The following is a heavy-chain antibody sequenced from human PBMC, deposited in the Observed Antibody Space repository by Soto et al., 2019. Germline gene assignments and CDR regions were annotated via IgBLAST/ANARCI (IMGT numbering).Heavy chain of an antibody. J-gene: IGHJ3*02. CDR2: IYPGDSDT. CDR1: GYSFTSYW. CDR3: ARHYGSIAARDAFDI. Sequence: GESLKISCKGSGYSFTSYWIGWVRRMPGKGLEWMGIIYPGDSDTRYSPSFQGQVTISADKSISTAYLQWSSLKASDTAMYYCARHYGSIAARDAFDIWGQGTMVTVSS. V-gene: IGHV5-51*01. D-gene: IGHD6-6*01.